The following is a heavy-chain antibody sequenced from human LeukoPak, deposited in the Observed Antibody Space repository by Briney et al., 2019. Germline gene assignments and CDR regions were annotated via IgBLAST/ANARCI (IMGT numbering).Heavy chain of an antibody. J-gene: IGHJ4*02. Sequence: EWVSAISGSGGSTYYADSVKGRFTISRDNSKNTLYLQMNSLRAEDTAVYYCAKIKGVAYWGQGTLVTVSS. CDR2: ISGSGGST. CDR3: AKIKGVAY. V-gene: IGHV3-23*01.